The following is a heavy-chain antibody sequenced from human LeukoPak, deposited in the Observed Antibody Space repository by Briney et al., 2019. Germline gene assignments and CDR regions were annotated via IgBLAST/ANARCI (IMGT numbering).Heavy chain of an antibody. Sequence: PSETLSLTCAVYGGSFSGYYWSWIRQPPGKGLEWIGEINRSGSTNYNPSLKSRVTISVDTSKNQFSLKLSSVTAADTAVYYCARGLYDYGDYGYWGQGTLVTVSS. CDR3: ARGLYDYGDYGY. CDR2: INRSGST. J-gene: IGHJ4*02. V-gene: IGHV4-34*01. D-gene: IGHD4-17*01. CDR1: GGSFSGYY.